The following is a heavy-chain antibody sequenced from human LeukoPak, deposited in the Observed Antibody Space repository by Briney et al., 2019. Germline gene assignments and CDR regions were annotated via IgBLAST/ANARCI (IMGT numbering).Heavy chain of an antibody. Sequence: GRSLRLSCAASGFTFSHYGVHWVRQAPGKGLEWVAVISYDGSNKYYADSVKGRFTISRDNSKNTLYLQMNSLRAEDTAVYYCGGDPGGGYGDFDYWGQGTLVTVSS. CDR1: GFTFSHYG. CDR2: ISYDGSNK. J-gene: IGHJ4*02. V-gene: IGHV3-30*03. D-gene: IGHD4-17*01. CDR3: GGDPGGGYGDFDY.